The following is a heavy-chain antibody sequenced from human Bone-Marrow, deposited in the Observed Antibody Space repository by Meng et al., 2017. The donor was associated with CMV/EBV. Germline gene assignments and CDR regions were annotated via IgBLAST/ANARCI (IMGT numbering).Heavy chain of an antibody. Sequence: GESLKISCAASGFSFSSYEMNWVRQAPGKGLEWVSYISSSGSTIYYADSVKGRFTISRDNSKNTLYLQMNNLRAEDTAVYYCARENYFAYWGQGTLVTVSS. CDR2: ISSSGSTI. J-gene: IGHJ4*02. CDR3: ARENYFAY. V-gene: IGHV3-48*03. CDR1: GFSFSSYE.